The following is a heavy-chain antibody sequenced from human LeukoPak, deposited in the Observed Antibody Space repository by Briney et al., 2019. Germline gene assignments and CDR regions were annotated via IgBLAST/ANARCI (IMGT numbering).Heavy chain of an antibody. D-gene: IGHD3-9*01. J-gene: IGHJ4*02. CDR1: GDTFTIYY. V-gene: IGHV1-46*01. Sequence: ASVSVSFTASGDTFTIYYMHWVRQAPGQGREGRGIINPSGGSTSYAQKFQGRVTMTRDTSTSTVYMELSSLRSEDTAVYYCARAYYDILTGYDSPFDYWGQGTLVTVSS. CDR3: ARAYYDILTGYDSPFDY. CDR2: INPSGGST.